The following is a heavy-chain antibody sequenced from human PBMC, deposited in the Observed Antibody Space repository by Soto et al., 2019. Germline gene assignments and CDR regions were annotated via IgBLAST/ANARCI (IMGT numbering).Heavy chain of an antibody. J-gene: IGHJ5*02. D-gene: IGHD2-2*03. Sequence: PSETLSLTCTVSGGPISSNYWRWIRPPPGQGLEWIGYIYYSGSTNYNPSLKSRVTISVDTSKNQFSLKLSSVTAADTAVYYCASAGYCSSTSCYHNWFDPRGQGTLVTVS. CDR2: IYYSGST. V-gene: IGHV4-59*08. CDR1: GGPISSNY. CDR3: ASAGYCSSTSCYHNWFDP.